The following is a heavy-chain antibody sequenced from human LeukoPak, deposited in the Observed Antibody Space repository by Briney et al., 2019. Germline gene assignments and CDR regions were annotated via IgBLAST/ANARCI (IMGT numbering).Heavy chain of an antibody. V-gene: IGHV4-38-2*02. CDR1: GYSISSGYY. J-gene: IGHJ3*02. CDR2: IYHSGST. Sequence: SETLSLTCTVSGYSISSGYYWGWIRQPPGEGLEWIGSIYHSGSTYYNPSLKSRVTISVDTSKNQFSLKLSSVTAADTAVYYCARRRIPNRDAFDIWGQGTMVTVS. CDR3: ARRRIPNRDAFDI. D-gene: IGHD2-2*02.